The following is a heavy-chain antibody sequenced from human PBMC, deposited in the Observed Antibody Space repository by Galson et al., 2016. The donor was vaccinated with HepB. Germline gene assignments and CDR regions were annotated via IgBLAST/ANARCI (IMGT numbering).Heavy chain of an antibody. J-gene: IGHJ4*02. CDR1: GFTFSKYA. CDR3: AKDEVVVWYCFTS. V-gene: IGHV3-23*01. Sequence: SLRLSCAASGFTFSKYAMSWVRQAPGKGLNWVSTISASGGITYYADSVKGRFTISRDKSKNTVFLQMNSLRAEDTAVYYCAKDEVVVWYCFTSWGQGALVTVSS. D-gene: IGHD3-22*01. CDR2: ISASGGIT.